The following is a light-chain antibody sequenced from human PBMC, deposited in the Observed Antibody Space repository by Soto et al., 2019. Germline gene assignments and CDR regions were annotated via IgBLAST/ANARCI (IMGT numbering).Light chain of an antibody. CDR3: KQYYSTPLT. CDR1: QNVLYSSDNTSKNF. J-gene: IGKJ4*01. Sequence: IVMTQSPDSLAVSLGERATINCKSGQNVLYSSDNTSKNFRAWHQQNAGQPPTLMIFWASTRGSGVPDWFNGSGSGTDFTLTISSPQAEDVSIYYCKQYYSTPLTFGGGTKVDIK. V-gene: IGKV4-1*01. CDR2: WAS.